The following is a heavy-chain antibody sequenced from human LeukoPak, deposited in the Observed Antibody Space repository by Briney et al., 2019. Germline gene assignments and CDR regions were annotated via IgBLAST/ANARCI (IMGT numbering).Heavy chain of an antibody. J-gene: IGHJ4*01. CDR1: GFTFSSYA. CDR2: ITTNGDGT. CDR3: AKDSPVATR. Sequence: GGSLRLSCAASGFTFSSYAMSWVRQAPGKGLEWVSAITTNGDGTYYAPSVKGRFTISRDNSKNTLYLQMNSLRAEDTAMYYCAKDSPVATRWGQGTLVTVSS. V-gene: IGHV3-23*01. D-gene: IGHD1-26*01.